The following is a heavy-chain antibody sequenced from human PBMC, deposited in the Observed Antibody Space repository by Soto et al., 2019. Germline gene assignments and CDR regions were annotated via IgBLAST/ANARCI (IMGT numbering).Heavy chain of an antibody. CDR1: GFSLSTREVG. V-gene: IGHV2-5*02. D-gene: IGHD3-10*01. CDR2: IYWDEDK. CDR3: AHRAYYYGSGSYYTH. J-gene: IGHJ4*02. Sequence: SGPTLVNPTQTLTLTCTFSGFSLSTREVGVGWIRQPPGKALEWLALIYWDEDKRYRPSLKSRLTIVKDTSKNLVILIMTNMDPEDTATYYCAHRAYYYGSGSYYTHWGQGILVTVSS.